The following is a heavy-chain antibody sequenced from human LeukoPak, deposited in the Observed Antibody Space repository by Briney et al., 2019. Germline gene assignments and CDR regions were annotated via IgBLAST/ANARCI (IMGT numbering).Heavy chain of an antibody. CDR2: IFSGGST. J-gene: IGHJ4*02. V-gene: IGHV3-53*01. CDR3: ERGDGCRISFDY. D-gene: IGHD5-24*01. Sequence: PGGSLRPSSAVSGFSFSIVATTCVRQATGKGLEWVSVIFSGGSTYYADSVRGRFTISRDNSKNTLYLQMNSLRGEDAAVYFCERGDGCRISFDYWGQGTLVTVSS. CDR1: GFSFSIVA.